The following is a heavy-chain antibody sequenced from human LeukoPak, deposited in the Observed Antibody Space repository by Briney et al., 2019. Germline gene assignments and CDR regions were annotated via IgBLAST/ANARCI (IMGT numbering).Heavy chain of an antibody. D-gene: IGHD6-13*01. CDR3: ARDSAGYSSSWYRTANFDY. Sequence: GGSLRLSCAASGFTFSTYAMNWVRQAPGKGLVWVSRINSDGSSTSYADSVKGRFTISRDNAKNTLYLQMNSLRAEDTAVYYCARDSAGYSSSWYRTANFDYWGQGTLVTVSS. CDR1: GFTFSTYA. CDR2: INSDGSST. J-gene: IGHJ4*02. V-gene: IGHV3-74*01.